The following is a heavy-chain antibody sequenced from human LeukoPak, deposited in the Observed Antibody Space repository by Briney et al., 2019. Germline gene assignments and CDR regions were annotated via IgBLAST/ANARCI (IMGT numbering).Heavy chain of an antibody. Sequence: GGSLRLSCAASGFTFSSYATHWVRQAPGKGLEWVAVISYDGSNKYYADSVKGRFTISRDNSKNTLYLQMNSLRAEDTAVYYCARDGNVDTAMVWGQGTLVTVSS. CDR3: ARDGNVDTAMV. V-gene: IGHV3-30-3*01. D-gene: IGHD5-18*01. CDR1: GFTFSSYA. J-gene: IGHJ4*02. CDR2: ISYDGSNK.